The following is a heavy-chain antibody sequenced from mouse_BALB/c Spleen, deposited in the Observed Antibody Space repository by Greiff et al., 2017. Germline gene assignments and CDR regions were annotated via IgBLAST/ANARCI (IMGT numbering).Heavy chain of an antibody. CDR1: GYSITSGYY. D-gene: IGHD1-2*01. CDR2: ISYDGSN. CDR3: ARVGFITYYFDY. V-gene: IGHV3-6*02. J-gene: IGHJ2*01. Sequence: EVKLQESGPGLVKPSQSLSLTCSVTGYSITSGYYWNWIRQFPGNKLEWMGYISYDGSNNYNPSLKNRISITRDTSKNQFFLKLNSVTTEDTATYYCARVGFITYYFDYWGQGTTLTVSS.